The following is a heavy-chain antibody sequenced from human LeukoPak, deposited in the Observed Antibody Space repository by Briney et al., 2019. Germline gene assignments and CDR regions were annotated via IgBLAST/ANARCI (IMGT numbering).Heavy chain of an antibody. CDR3: ARGPRHHFNY. V-gene: IGHV4-34*01. CDR2: IYHSGST. CDR1: RGSFSGYY. Sequence: SETLSHSRAVHRGSFSGYYWSWIRQPPGRGREWIGEIYHSGSTDYNPSLKSRVTISVGTSKNHFSLKLSSVTAADTAVYYCARGPRHHFNYWGQGTLVTVS. J-gene: IGHJ4*02. D-gene: IGHD1-14*01.